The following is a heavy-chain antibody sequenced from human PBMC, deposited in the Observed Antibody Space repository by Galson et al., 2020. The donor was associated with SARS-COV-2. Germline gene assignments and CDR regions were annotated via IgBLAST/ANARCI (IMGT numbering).Heavy chain of an antibody. D-gene: IGHD3-10*01. CDR1: GYIFDGFY. Sequence: ASVKVSCKASGYIFDGFYIHWVRQAPGQGLEWMAWINPKSGGTDFAQKFQGRVTLTRDTSISTAYLELSTLKSDDTAVYYCARAFSGGGVDVWGQGTTVTVSS. V-gene: IGHV1-2*02. J-gene: IGHJ6*02. CDR2: INPKSGGT. CDR3: ARAFSGGGVDV.